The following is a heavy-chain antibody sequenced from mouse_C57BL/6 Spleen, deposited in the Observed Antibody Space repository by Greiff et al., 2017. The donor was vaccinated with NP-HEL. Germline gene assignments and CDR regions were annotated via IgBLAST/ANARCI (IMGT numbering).Heavy chain of an antibody. CDR3: AHGYYSFDY. D-gene: IGHD2-3*01. CDR2: IATSDSYT. CDR1: GYTFTSYW. Sequence: QVQLQQPGAELVKPGASVKLSCKASGYTFTSYWMQWVKQRPGQGLEWIGEIATSDSYTHYNQKFKGKATLTVDTSSSTAYMQLSSLTSEDSAVYYCAHGYYSFDYWGQGTTLTVSS. V-gene: IGHV1-50*01. J-gene: IGHJ2*01.